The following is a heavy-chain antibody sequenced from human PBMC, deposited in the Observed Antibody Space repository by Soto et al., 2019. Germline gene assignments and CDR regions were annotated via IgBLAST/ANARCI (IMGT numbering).Heavy chain of an antibody. D-gene: IGHD1-26*01. CDR3: AGRPEIHPR. CDR2: IHRSGVT. Sequence: QVHLQESGPGLVKPSETLSLTCTISGGSTSSSDWWTWVRQPPGEGLEWIGEIHRSGVTNYNSSLKSRLTISLDQSRNQFSLGLTSVTAADAAVYFCAGRPEIHPRWGQGILVPVSS. V-gene: IGHV4-4*02. CDR1: GGSTSSSDW. J-gene: IGHJ4*02.